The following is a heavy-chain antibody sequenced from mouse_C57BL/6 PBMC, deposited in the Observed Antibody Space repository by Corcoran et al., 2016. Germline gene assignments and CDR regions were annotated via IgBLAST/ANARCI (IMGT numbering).Heavy chain of an antibody. D-gene: IGHD2-2*01. Sequence: EVQLQQSGPELVKPGASVKISCKASGYTFTDYYMNWVKQSHGKSLEWIGDINPNNGGTSYNQKFKGKATLTVDKSSSTAYMELRSLTSEDSAVYYCAREKGLRYFDVWGTGTTVTVSS. V-gene: IGHV1-26*01. J-gene: IGHJ1*03. CDR2: INPNNGGT. CDR3: AREKGLRYFDV. CDR1: GYTFTDYY.